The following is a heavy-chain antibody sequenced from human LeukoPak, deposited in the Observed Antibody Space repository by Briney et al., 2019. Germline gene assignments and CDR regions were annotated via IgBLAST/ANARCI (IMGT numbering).Heavy chain of an antibody. CDR1: GGSISSYF. J-gene: IGHJ3*02. V-gene: IGHV4-59*07. Sequence: PSDTLSLTCTVSGGSISSYFWTWIRQPPGEGLEWIGNIDYSGSTNYNPPLKGRATMSVDPSKNQFSLKLSSVTAADTAVYYCARNTAFDIWGQGTMVTVSS. CDR3: ARNTAFDI. D-gene: IGHD1/OR15-1a*01. CDR2: IDYSGST.